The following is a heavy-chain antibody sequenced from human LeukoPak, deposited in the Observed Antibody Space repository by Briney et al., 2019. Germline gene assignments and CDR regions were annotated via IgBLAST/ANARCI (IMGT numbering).Heavy chain of an antibody. CDR2: IKQDGSEK. D-gene: IGHD6-13*01. CDR3: ARGVRSSSWYEAYYFDY. Sequence: GGSLRLSCAASGFTFSSYWMSWVRQAPGKGLEWVANIKQDGSEKYYVDSVKGPFTISRDNAKNSLYLQMNSLRAEDTAVYYCARGVRSSSWYEAYYFDYWGQGTLVTVSS. CDR1: GFTFSSYW. J-gene: IGHJ4*02. V-gene: IGHV3-7*01.